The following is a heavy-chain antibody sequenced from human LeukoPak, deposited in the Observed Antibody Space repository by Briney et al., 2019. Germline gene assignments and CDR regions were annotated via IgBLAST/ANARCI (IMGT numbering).Heavy chain of an antibody. V-gene: IGHV3-30*02. CDR2: IRYDGSNK. D-gene: IGHD6-19*01. Sequence: PGGSLRLSCAASRFTFSSSGMHWVRQAPGKGLEWVAFIRYDGSNKYYADSVKGRFTISRDNAKNSLYLQMNSLRAEDTAVYYCARDGKAVAVAFDIWGQGTMVTVSS. J-gene: IGHJ3*02. CDR1: RFTFSSSG. CDR3: ARDGKAVAVAFDI.